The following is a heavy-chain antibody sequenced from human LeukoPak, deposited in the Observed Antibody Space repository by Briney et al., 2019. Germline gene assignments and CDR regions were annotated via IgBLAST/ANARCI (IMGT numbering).Heavy chain of an antibody. J-gene: IGHJ4*02. CDR1: GFTFSSYA. D-gene: IGHD3-22*01. Sequence: PGGSLRPSCAASGFTFSSYAMHWVRQAPGKGLEWVAVISYDGSNKYYADSVKARFTISRDNSKNTLYLQMNSLRAEDTAVYYCARRNHYDSKDIDYWGQGTLVTVSS. CDR2: ISYDGSNK. CDR3: ARRNHYDSKDIDY. V-gene: IGHV3-30*04.